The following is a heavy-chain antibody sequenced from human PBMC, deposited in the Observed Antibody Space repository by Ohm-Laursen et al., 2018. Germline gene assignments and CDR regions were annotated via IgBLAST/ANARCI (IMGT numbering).Heavy chain of an antibody. D-gene: IGHD3-22*01. CDR2: ISGSGGST. Sequence: GSLRLSCAASGFTFSSYAMSWVRQAPGKGLEWVSAISGSGGSTYYADSVKGRFTISRDNSKNTLYLQMNSLRAEDTAVYYCAKRMAHYYDSSGYDYWGQGPLVTVSS. V-gene: IGHV3-23*01. CDR3: AKRMAHYYDSSGYDY. CDR1: GFTFSSYA. J-gene: IGHJ4*02.